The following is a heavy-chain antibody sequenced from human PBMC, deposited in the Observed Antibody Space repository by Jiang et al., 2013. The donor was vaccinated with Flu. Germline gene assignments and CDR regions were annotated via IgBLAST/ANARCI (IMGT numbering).Heavy chain of an antibody. CDR2: IIGSGANI. Sequence: SGGGLVQPGGSLRLSCAASGFTFNKHAMNWVRQAPGKRLEWVSSIIGSGANIYYADSVKGRFTISRDNSKNSLSLQMNSLRAEDTAVYYCAKGALGSCSGAICYQFDSWGQGTLVTVSS. J-gene: IGHJ4*02. CDR1: GFTFNKHA. D-gene: IGHD2-15*01. CDR3: AKGALGSCSGAICYQFDS. V-gene: IGHV3-23*01.